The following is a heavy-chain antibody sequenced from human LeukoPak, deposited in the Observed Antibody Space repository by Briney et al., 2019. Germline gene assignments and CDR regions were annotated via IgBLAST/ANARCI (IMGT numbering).Heavy chain of an antibody. V-gene: IGHV4-34*01. Sequence: PSETLSLTCGVYGGSFSGYYWNWIRQSPGKGLEWIGEINHSGSTNYNPSLKSRVTISVDTFKNQFSLKLSSVTAADTAVYYCARKVVVVVAAMHDAFDIWGQGTMVTVSS. CDR2: INHSGST. J-gene: IGHJ3*02. CDR3: ARKVVVVVAAMHDAFDI. D-gene: IGHD2-2*01. CDR1: GGSFSGYY.